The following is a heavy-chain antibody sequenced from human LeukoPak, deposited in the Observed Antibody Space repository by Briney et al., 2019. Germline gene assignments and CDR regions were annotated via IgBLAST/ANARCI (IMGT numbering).Heavy chain of an antibody. CDR1: GGSISSGGYY. V-gene: IGHV4-31*03. D-gene: IGHD5-24*01. J-gene: IGHJ5*02. CDR2: IYDSGST. Sequence: PSETLSLTCTVSGGSISSGGYYWSWIRQYPGKGLEWIGYIYDSGSTYYNPSLKSRVTISVDTSKNQFSLKLSSVTAADTAVYYCSGDYRYNYGPRGFDPWGQGTLVTVSS. CDR3: SGDYRYNYGPRGFDP.